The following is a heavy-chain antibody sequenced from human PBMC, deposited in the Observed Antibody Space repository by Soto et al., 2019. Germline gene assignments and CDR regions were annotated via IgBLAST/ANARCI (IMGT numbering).Heavy chain of an antibody. V-gene: IGHV1-3*01. D-gene: IGHD3-22*01. Sequence: GASVKVSCKASGYTFTSYGISWVRQAPGQRLEWMGWINAGNGNTKYSQKFQGRVTITRDTSASTAYMELSSLRSEDTAVYYCARGSGPMIEWHWGQGTLVTVSS. CDR3: ARGSGPMIEWH. CDR2: INAGNGNT. CDR1: GYTFTSYG. J-gene: IGHJ4*02.